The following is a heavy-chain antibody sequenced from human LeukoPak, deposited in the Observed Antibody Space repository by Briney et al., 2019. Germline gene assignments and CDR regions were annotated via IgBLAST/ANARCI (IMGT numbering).Heavy chain of an antibody. D-gene: IGHD3-22*01. Sequence: PSETLSLTCAVYGGSFSGYYWSWIRQPPGKGLEWIGEINHSGSTNYNPSLKSRVTISVDTSKNQFSLKLSSVTAADTAVYHCARTPRDSTDQGRYWGQGTLVTVSS. J-gene: IGHJ4*02. CDR3: ARTPRDSTDQGRY. V-gene: IGHV4-34*01. CDR1: GGSFSGYY. CDR2: INHSGST.